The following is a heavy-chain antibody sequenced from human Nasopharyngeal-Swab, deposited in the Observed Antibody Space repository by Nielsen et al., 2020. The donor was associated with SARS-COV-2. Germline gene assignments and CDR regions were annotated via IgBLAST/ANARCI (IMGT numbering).Heavy chain of an antibody. CDR3: ARGLYYYDSSGYYP. Sequence: ASVKVSCKASGYTFTGYYMHWVRQAPGQGLEWMGWISAYNGNTNYAQKFQGRVTMTTDTSTSTAYMELRSLRSDDTAVYYCARGLYYYDSSGYYPWGQGTLVTVSS. CDR1: GYTFTGYY. D-gene: IGHD3-22*01. J-gene: IGHJ5*02. V-gene: IGHV1-18*04. CDR2: ISAYNGNT.